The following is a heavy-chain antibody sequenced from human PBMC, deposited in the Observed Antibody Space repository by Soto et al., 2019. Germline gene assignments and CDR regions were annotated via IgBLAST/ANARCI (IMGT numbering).Heavy chain of an antibody. CDR3: ARAGENYGSGTFSPPLRYYFNS. CDR1: GYTFTTHY. Sequence: QVQLVQSGTEVKKPGASVKVSCKASGYTFTTHYMHWVRQAPGQGLEWMGIINPNGGRTTYALKFPGRVTMTSDTSTNTVYVELTSLRSEDTAVYYCARAGENYGSGTFSPPLRYYFNSWGQGTLVTVSS. CDR2: INPNGGRT. V-gene: IGHV1-46*01. D-gene: IGHD3-10*01. J-gene: IGHJ4*02.